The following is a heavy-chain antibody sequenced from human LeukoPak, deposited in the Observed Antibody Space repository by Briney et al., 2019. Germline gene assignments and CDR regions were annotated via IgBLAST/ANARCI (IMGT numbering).Heavy chain of an antibody. Sequence: GGSLRLSCAASGCTFSDYYMSWIRQAPGRGLEWVSYISSSGNTIYYADSVKGRFTISRDNAKNSLYLQMNSLRAEDTAVYYCARGGDLYSFDYWGQGTLVTVSS. J-gene: IGHJ4*02. CDR3: ARGGDLYSFDY. CDR1: GCTFSDYY. CDR2: ISSSGNTI. V-gene: IGHV3-11*01. D-gene: IGHD3-10*01.